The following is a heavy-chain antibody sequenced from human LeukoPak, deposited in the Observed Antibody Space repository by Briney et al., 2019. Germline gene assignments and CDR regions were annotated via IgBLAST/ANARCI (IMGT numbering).Heavy chain of an antibody. CDR3: AKGTLGSCSGAKCYEFDN. V-gene: IGHV3-23*01. D-gene: IGHD2-8*02. CDR2: ISGSGGST. J-gene: IGHJ4*02. Sequence: PGGSLRLSCAASGFTFSSYAMSWVRQAPGKGLEWVSTISGSGGSTNHADSVKGRFTISRDNSRNTLYLQMNSPRAEDSALYFCAKGTLGSCSGAKCYEFDNWGQGTLVTVSS. CDR1: GFTFSSYA.